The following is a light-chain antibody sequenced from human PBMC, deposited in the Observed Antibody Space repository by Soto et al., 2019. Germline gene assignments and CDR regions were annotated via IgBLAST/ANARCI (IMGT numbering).Light chain of an antibody. V-gene: IGKV1-27*01. J-gene: IGKJ2*01. CDR1: QGITNY. CDR2: AAS. Sequence: VYNSLSSLSSKIKDRVTITGRASQGITNYVAWYQQKRVKVPKLLIYAASTLQSGVPYRFSGSGSGTDFTLTISSLEPEDVATYYCLGYASAPTFG. CDR3: LGYASAPT.